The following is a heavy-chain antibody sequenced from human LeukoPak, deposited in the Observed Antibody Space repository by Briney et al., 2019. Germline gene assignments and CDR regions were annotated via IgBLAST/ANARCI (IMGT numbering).Heavy chain of an antibody. V-gene: IGHV1-58*02. D-gene: IGHD2-2*01. J-gene: IGHJ6*02. CDR1: GFTFTWST. Sequence: SVXVSCTASGFTFTWSTMQWVRQARGQRLEWIGWIFVGRGNTNYAQKFQERVIITRDISTSTAYMELSSLTSEDTAVYYCAADRTVSSTYYYAVDVWGQGTAVTVSS. CDR3: AADRTVSSTYYYAVDV. CDR2: IFVGRGNT.